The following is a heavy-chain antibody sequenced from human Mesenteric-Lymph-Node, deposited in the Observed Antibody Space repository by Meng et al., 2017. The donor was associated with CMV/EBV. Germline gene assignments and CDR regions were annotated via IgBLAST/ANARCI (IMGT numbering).Heavy chain of an antibody. CDR3: ARGPAVDY. CDR2: INHSGST. CDR1: GGSFSGYY. J-gene: IGHJ4*02. V-gene: IGHV4-34*01. Sequence: SETLSLTCAVYGGSFSGYYWSWIRQTPGKGLEWIGEINHSGSTNYNPSLKSRVTISVDTSENQFSLKLSSVTAADTAVYYCARGPAVDYWGQGTLVTVSS.